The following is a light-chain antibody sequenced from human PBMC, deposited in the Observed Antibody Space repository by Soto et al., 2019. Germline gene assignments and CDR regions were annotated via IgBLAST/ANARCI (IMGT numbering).Light chain of an antibody. J-gene: IGKJ4*01. CDR2: KTS. CDR3: KEYVSYSALA. CDR1: ESIGSF. V-gene: IGKV1-5*03. Sequence: DIQMTQSPSTPSASLGDRVTITCRASESIGSFLAWYQQKAGKAPKLLIYKTSTLQIEVPSRFSGSGSGTDFTLTINGLQPDDFATYYCKEYVSYSALAFGGGTKVDIK.